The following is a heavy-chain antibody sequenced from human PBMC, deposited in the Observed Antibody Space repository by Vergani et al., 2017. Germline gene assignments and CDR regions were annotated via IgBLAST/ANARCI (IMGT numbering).Heavy chain of an antibody. Sequence: QVQLVQSGAEVKKPGSSVKVSCKASGGTFSSYAISWVRQAPGQGLEWMGRIIPIFGTANYAQKFQGRVTITADESTSTAYMELSSLRSEDTAVYYCARDRNCYYGSGAYYYGMDVWGQGTTVTVSS. CDR2: IIPIFGTA. J-gene: IGHJ6*02. CDR1: GGTFSSYA. D-gene: IGHD3-10*01. V-gene: IGHV1-69*13. CDR3: ARDRNCYYGSGAYYYGMDV.